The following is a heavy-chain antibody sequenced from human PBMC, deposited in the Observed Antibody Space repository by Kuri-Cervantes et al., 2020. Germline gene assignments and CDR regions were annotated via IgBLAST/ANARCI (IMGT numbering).Heavy chain of an antibody. Sequence: GSLRLSCTVSGGSISSYYWSWIRQPPGKGLEWIGYIYYSGSTNYNPSLKSRVTISLDTSENRFSLKLKPVTAADTAVYYCARDGGVDYGDYFDFWGQGALVTVSS. J-gene: IGHJ4*02. D-gene: IGHD4-17*01. V-gene: IGHV4-59*01. CDR3: ARDGGVDYGDYFDF. CDR1: GGSISSYY. CDR2: IYYSGST.